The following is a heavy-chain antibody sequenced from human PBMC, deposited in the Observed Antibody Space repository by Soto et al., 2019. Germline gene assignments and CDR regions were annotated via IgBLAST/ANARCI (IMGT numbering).Heavy chain of an antibody. D-gene: IGHD5-18*01. CDR2: IWYDGSNK. CDR1: GFTFSSYG. J-gene: IGHJ6*03. CDR3: ARVPIQLLLRGYYCYMDV. V-gene: IGHV3-33*01. Sequence: SLRLSCAASGFTFSSYGMHWVRQAPGKGLEWVAVIWYDGSNKYYADSVKGRFTISRDNSKNTLYLQMNSLRAEDTAVYYCARVPIQLLLRGYYCYMDVRGKGTTGTLSS.